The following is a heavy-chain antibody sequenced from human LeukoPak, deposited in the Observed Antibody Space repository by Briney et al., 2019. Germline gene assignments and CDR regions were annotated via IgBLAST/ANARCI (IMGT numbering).Heavy chain of an antibody. CDR1: GGSISSYY. V-gene: IGHV4-4*07. D-gene: IGHD1-26*01. CDR2: IYTSGST. CDR3: AKDYSVNYQEYFQH. J-gene: IGHJ1*01. Sequence: PSETLSLTCTVSGGSISSYYWSWIRQPAGKGLEWIGRIYTSGSTNYNPSLKSRVTMSVDTSKNQFSLKLSSVTAADTAVYYCAKDYSVNYQEYFQHWGQGTLVTVSS.